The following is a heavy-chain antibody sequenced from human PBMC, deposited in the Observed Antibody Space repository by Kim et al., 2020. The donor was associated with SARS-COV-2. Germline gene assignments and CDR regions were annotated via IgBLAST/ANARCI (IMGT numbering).Heavy chain of an antibody. V-gene: IGHV3-48*02. Sequence: GGSLRLSCAASGFTFSSYSMNWVRQAPGKGLEWVSYISSSSSTIYYADSVKGRFTISRDNAKNSLYLQMNSLRDEDTAVYYCARDPDSSGYYSGNYFDYWGQGTLVTVSS. CDR1: GFTFSSYS. D-gene: IGHD3-22*01. J-gene: IGHJ4*02. CDR2: ISSSSSTI. CDR3: ARDPDSSGYYSGNYFDY.